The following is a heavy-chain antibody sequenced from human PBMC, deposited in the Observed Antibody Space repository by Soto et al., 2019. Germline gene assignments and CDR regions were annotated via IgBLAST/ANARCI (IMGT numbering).Heavy chain of an antibody. Sequence: PGGSLRLSCAASGFTFSSYVMSWVRQAPGKGLEWVSAISNSGGNTYYADSVKGRFTISRDNSKNTLYLQMNSLRAEDTARYYCVKETVAAAYVDTSPFDCWGQGTLVPVAS. CDR3: VKETVAAAYVDTSPFDC. V-gene: IGHV3-23*01. J-gene: IGHJ4*02. D-gene: IGHD2-15*01. CDR2: ISNSGGNT. CDR1: GFTFSSYV.